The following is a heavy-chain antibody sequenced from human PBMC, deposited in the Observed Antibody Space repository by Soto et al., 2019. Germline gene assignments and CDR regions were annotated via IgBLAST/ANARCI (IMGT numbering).Heavy chain of an antibody. CDR3: ARGQHPGSTHSIWYSSGWYGWGNYFDY. Sequence: GASVKVSCKASGGTFSSYTISWVRQAPGQGLEWMGRIIPILGIANYAQKFQGRVTITADKSTSTAYMELSSLRSEDTAVYYCARGQHPGSTHSIWYSSGWYGWGNYFDYWGQGTLVTVSS. D-gene: IGHD6-19*01. J-gene: IGHJ4*02. V-gene: IGHV1-69*02. CDR2: IIPILGIA. CDR1: GGTFSSYT.